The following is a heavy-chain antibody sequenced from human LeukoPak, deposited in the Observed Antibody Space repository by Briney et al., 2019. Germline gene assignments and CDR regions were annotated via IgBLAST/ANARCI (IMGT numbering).Heavy chain of an antibody. D-gene: IGHD1-14*01. CDR2: IRQDGNEK. Sequence: PGGSLRLSCTGSGFIFNSHWMTWVRQAPGMGLEWVAKIRQDGNEKFYVDSVRGRFTISRDNAKNSLYLQLNSLRAEDTAVYYCARIPTERYLDLWGRGTLVTVSP. CDR1: GFIFNSHW. J-gene: IGHJ2*01. CDR3: ARIPTERYLDL. V-gene: IGHV3-7*01.